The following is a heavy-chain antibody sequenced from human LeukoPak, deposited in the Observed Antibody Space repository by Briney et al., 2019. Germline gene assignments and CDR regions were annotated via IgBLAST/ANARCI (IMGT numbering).Heavy chain of an antibody. Sequence: QAGGSLRLSCAASGFTLCSNYMSWVRRAPGRGLEWVSAISGSGGSTYYADSVKGRFTISRDNSKNTLYLQMNSLRAEDTAVYYCAKDLRSRWELLYFDYWGQGTLVTVSS. J-gene: IGHJ4*02. CDR3: AKDLRSRWELLYFDY. D-gene: IGHD1-26*01. CDR1: GFTLCSNY. V-gene: IGHV3-23*01. CDR2: ISGSGGST.